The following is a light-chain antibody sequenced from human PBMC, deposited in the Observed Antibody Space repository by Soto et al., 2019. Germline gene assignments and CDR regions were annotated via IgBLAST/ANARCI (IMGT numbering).Light chain of an antibody. V-gene: IGKV1-27*01. Sequence: DIQMTQSPSSLSESLGDRVTITCRASQGIGVYLAWFQQKPGNAPKLLIYAASTLQSGVPSRFSGSGSGTDFTLTVSSLQPEDVATYYCQKYNSAPLTFGGGTRVEIK. J-gene: IGKJ4*01. CDR2: AAS. CDR3: QKYNSAPLT. CDR1: QGIGVY.